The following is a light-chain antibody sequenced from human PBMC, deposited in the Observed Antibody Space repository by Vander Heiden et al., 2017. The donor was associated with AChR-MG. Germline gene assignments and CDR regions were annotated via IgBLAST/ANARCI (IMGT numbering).Light chain of an antibody. Sequence: AIQLTQSPSSLSASVGDRVTITCRASQGISSALAWYQQKPGKAPKLLIYDASSLESGVPSRFSASGYGTDFTLTISSRQPEDFATYYCQQFNNYPPTTFGQGTRLEIK. CDR3: QQFNNYPPTT. J-gene: IGKJ5*01. CDR2: DAS. V-gene: IGKV1D-13*01. CDR1: QGISSA.